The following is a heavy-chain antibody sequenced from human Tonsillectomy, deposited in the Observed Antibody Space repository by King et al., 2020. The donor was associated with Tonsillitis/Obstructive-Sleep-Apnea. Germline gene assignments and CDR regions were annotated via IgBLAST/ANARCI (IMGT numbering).Heavy chain of an antibody. J-gene: IGHJ3*02. CDR2: ISAYNGNT. D-gene: IGHD3-16*02. CDR1: GYTFTSYG. Sequence: QLVQSGAEVKKPGASVKVSCKASGYTFTSYGISWVRQAPGQGLEWMGWISAYNGNTNYAQKLQGRVTMTTDTSTTTAYMELRSLRSDDTAVYYCARNGQYEGYIWGSYRSDAFDIWGQGTMVTVS. V-gene: IGHV1-18*01. CDR3: ARNGQYEGYIWGSYRSDAFDI.